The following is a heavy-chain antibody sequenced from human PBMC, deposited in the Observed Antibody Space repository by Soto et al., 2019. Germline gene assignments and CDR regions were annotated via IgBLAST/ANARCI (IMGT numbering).Heavy chain of an antibody. Sequence: QVQLVESGGGVVQPGRSLRLSCAASGFTFSSYAMHWVRQAPGKGLEWVAVISYDGSNKYYADSVKGRFTISRDNSKNTLYLQMNSLRAEDTAVYYCAKTSTTVTYYYGMDVWGQGTTVTVSS. CDR1: GFTFSSYA. D-gene: IGHD4-17*01. CDR3: AKTSTTVTYYYGMDV. V-gene: IGHV3-30-3*02. CDR2: ISYDGSNK. J-gene: IGHJ6*02.